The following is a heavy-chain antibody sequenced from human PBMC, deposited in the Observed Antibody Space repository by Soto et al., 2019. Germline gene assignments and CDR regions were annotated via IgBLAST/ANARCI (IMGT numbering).Heavy chain of an antibody. Sequence: QVQLVQSGAEVKKPGASVKVSCKASGYTFPSYGISWVRPAPGQGLEWMGWISAYNGNTNYAQKLHGRVTMTPDTPTSTAYMELKSLRSDDTAVYYCARDRYSSPLGSSRHWGQGTLVTVSS. V-gene: IGHV1-18*01. J-gene: IGHJ4*02. CDR3: ARDRYSSPLGSSRH. CDR2: ISAYNGNT. D-gene: IGHD6-13*01. CDR1: GYTFPSYG.